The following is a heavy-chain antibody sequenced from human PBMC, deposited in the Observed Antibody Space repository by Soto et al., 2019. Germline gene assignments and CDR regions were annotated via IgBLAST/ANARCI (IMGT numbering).Heavy chain of an antibody. CDR3: ARGTTTSAFSAMDV. Sequence: QVQLVESGGGVVQPGRSLRLSCAASGFTFSNNAMDWVRQAPGKGLEWVAVISYDGSNKYIAESVKGRFTISRDNSKNTLFLQMNSLRAEDRAVYYCARGTTTSAFSAMDVWVQGTRVTVSS. J-gene: IGHJ6*02. CDR2: ISYDGSNK. D-gene: IGHD1-1*01. CDR1: GFTFSNNA. V-gene: IGHV3-30-3*01.